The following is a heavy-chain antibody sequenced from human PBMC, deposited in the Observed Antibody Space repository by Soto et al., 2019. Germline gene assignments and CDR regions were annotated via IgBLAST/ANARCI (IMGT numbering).Heavy chain of an antibody. CDR1: GGSFSGYY. CDR2: INHSGST. CDR3: AGVARLFDY. Sequence: PSETLSLTCAVYGGSFSGYYWSWIHQPPGKGLEWIGEINHSGSTNYNPSLKSRVTISVDTSKNQFSLKLSSVTAADTAVYYCAGVARLFDYWGQGTLVTVSS. J-gene: IGHJ4*02. V-gene: IGHV4-34*01. D-gene: IGHD2-15*01.